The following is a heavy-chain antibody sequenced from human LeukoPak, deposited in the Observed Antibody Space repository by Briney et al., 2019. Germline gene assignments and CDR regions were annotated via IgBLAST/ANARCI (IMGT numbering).Heavy chain of an antibody. D-gene: IGHD2-2*01. CDR2: ISGSGGST. J-gene: IGHJ4*02. CDR3: AKGSVVVPAASLDY. V-gene: IGHV3-23*01. CDR1: GFTFSSYA. Sequence: PGGSLRLSCAASGFTFSSYAMSWVRQAPGKGLEWVSAISGSGGSTYYADSVKGRFTISRDNSKNTLYLQMNSLRAEDTAVYYCAKGSVVVPAASLDYWGQGTLVTVSS.